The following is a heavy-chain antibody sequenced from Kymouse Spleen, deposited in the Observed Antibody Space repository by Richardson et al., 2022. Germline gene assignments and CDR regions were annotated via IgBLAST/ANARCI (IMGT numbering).Heavy chain of an antibody. CDR3: AKDTVLY*WCMLYGY. J-gene: IGHJ4*02. Sequence: EVQLVESGGGLVQPGRSLRLSCAASGFTFDDYAMHWVRQAPGKGLEWVSGISWNSGSIGYADSVKGRFTISRDNAKNSLYLQMNSLRAEDTALYYCAKDTVLY*WCMLYGYWGQGTLVTVSS. CDR2: ISWNSGSI. CDR1: GFTFDDYA. V-gene: IGHV3-9*01. D-gene: IGHD2-8*01.